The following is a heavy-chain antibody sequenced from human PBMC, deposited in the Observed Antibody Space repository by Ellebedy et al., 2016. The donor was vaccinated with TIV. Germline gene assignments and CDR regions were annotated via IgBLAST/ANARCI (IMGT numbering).Heavy chain of an antibody. CDR1: GYIFISSD. J-gene: IGHJ4*02. CDR3: GRGRGYASTGRVYYFDY. V-gene: IGHV1-8*01. Sequence: AASVKVSCKASGYIFISSDIKWVRQATGQGLEWMGWMNPNSGDTGYAQKFQGRLSMTRNTSISTAYMELRSLRSEDTAVYYCGRGRGYASTGRVYYFDYWGQGTLVTVSS. D-gene: IGHD2-15*01. CDR2: MNPNSGDT.